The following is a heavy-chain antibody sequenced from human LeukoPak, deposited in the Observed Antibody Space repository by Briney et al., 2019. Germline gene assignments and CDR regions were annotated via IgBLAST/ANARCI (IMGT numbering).Heavy chain of an antibody. CDR1: GGSISTSAYY. D-gene: IGHD3-10*01. V-gene: IGHV4-39*07. CDR2: IYYSGNT. Sequence: SETLSLTCIVSGGSISTSAYYWGWIRQPPGEGLQWIGSIYYSGNTYYNSSLKSRVTISVDTSKNQFSLRLSSVTAADTAVYFCVRDRELTYWGQGTLVTVSS. J-gene: IGHJ4*02. CDR3: VRDRELTY.